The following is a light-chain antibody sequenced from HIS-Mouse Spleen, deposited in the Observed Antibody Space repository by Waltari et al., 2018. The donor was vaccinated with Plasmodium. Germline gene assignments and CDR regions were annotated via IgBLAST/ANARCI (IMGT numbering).Light chain of an antibody. Sequence: SYELTPPSSVSVSPGQTALITCSGDVLAKKYARWFQQKPGQAPLLVIYKDSERPAGISERFSGSSSGTTVTFTISGAQVEDEADYYCYSAADNNLVFGGGTKLTVL. J-gene: IGLJ3*02. CDR2: KDS. V-gene: IGLV3-27*01. CDR3: YSAADNNLV. CDR1: VLAKKY.